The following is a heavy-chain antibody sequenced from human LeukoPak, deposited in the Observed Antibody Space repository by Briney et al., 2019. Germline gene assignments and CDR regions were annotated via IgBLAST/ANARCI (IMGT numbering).Heavy chain of an antibody. CDR2: ISWNSGSI. V-gene: IGHV3-9*01. Sequence: PGGSLRLSCAASGFTFDDYAMHWVRQAPGKGLEWVSGISWNSGSIGYADSVKGRFTISRDNSKNTLYLQMNSLRAEDTAVYYCAKDYMYYFDSSGYYAYWGQGTLVTVSS. J-gene: IGHJ4*02. CDR1: GFTFDDYA. D-gene: IGHD3-22*01. CDR3: AKDYMYYFDSSGYYAY.